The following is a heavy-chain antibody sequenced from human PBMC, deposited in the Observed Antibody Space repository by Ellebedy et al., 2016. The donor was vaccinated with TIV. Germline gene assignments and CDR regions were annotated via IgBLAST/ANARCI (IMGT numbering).Heavy chain of an antibody. V-gene: IGHV4-4*07. Sequence: MPSETLSLTCTVSGGSISTYYWSWIRQPAGKGLEWIGRINTSGSTVYSPSLQSRVTMSIDTSKNQFSLKLNSVTAADTAVYYCAVAGGTANYYYGLDVWGQGTPVTVSS. CDR3: AVAGGTANYYYGLDV. D-gene: IGHD1-1*01. CDR1: GGSISTYY. CDR2: INTSGST. J-gene: IGHJ6*02.